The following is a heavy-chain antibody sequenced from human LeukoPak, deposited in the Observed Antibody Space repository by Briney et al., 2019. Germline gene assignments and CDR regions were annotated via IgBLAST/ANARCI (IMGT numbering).Heavy chain of an antibody. J-gene: IGHJ4*02. Sequence: GGSLRLSCAASGFTFSSYSMNWVRQAPGKGLEWVSYISSSSSTIYYADSVKGRFTISRDNAKNSLYLQMNSLRAEDTAVYYCASETYYYDSSGYFVDYWGQGTLVTVSS. CDR2: ISSSSSTI. V-gene: IGHV3-48*01. CDR3: ASETYYYDSSGYFVDY. CDR1: GFTFSSYS. D-gene: IGHD3-22*01.